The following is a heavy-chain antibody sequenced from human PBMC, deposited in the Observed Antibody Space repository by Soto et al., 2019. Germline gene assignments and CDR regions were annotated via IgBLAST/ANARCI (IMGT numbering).Heavy chain of an antibody. Sequence: QVQLVESGGGVVQPGRSLKLSCTTSGFTFSLYGMHWVRQAPGKGLEWLAVISFDAKNIYYADSVKGRFTISRDNSKTTLFLQMSHLSADDTAVYFCAKGSQAAAVLDHWGQGALVTVAS. D-gene: IGHD6-25*01. CDR3: AKGSQAAAVLDH. V-gene: IGHV3-30*18. CDR1: GFTFSLYG. CDR2: ISFDAKNI. J-gene: IGHJ4*02.